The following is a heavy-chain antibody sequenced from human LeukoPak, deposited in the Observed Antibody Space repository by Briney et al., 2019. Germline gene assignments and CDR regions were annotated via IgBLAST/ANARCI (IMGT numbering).Heavy chain of an antibody. CDR2: INPNSGGT. V-gene: IGHV1-2*06. D-gene: IGHD2-2*01. CDR3: ARAKYCSSTSRYGNWFDP. Sequence: ASVKVSCTASGYTFTGYYMHWVRQAPGQGLEWMGRINPNSGGTNYAQKFQGRVTMTRDTSISTAYMELSRLRSDDTAVYYCARAKYCSSTSRYGNWFDPWGQGTLVTVSS. J-gene: IGHJ5*02. CDR1: GYTFTGYY.